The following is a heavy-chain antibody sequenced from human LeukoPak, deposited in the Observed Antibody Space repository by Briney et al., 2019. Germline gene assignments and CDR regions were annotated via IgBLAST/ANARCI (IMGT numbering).Heavy chain of an antibody. Sequence: GGSLRLSCAASGFTFSSYAMNWVRQAPGKGLEWVSGIRVGGETHYADSVKGRFTISRDNSENTLYLQMSGLRAEDTAVYHCVKGIGDTGYYFDYWGQGTLVTVSS. CDR3: VKGIGDTGYYFDY. CDR2: IRVGGET. D-gene: IGHD3-16*01. V-gene: IGHV3-23*01. CDR1: GFTFSSYA. J-gene: IGHJ4*02.